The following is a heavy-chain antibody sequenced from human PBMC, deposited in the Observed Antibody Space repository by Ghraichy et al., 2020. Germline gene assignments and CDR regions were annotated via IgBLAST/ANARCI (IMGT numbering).Heavy chain of an antibody. CDR1: GFTFSNYG. Sequence: GGSLRLSCAASGFTFSNYGIHWVRQAPGKGLEWVALISYDGNKKYHADSVKGRFTISRDNSKNTLYLQMNSLRAEDTAVYYCAKGIYGYQYYYGMDVWGQGTTVTVSS. CDR2: ISYDGNKK. CDR3: AKGIYGYQYYYGMDV. J-gene: IGHJ6*02. D-gene: IGHD4-17*01. V-gene: IGHV3-30*18.